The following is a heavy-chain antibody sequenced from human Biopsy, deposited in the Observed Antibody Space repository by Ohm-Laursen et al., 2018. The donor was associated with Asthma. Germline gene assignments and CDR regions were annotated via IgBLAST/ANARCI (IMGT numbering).Heavy chain of an antibody. CDR3: ARKAGSCISRTCYSLDF. J-gene: IGHJ4*02. D-gene: IGHD2-2*01. CDR1: GGTFNTYV. CDR2: INSVFGAT. Sequence: ASSVKVSCKSLGGTFNTYVIGWVRQAPGQGLEWMGGINSVFGATTYPQKFQDRVTITADGSTSTVHMELSSLRSEDTAVYYCARKAGSCISRTCYSLDFWGQGTLVTVSS. V-gene: IGHV1-69*01.